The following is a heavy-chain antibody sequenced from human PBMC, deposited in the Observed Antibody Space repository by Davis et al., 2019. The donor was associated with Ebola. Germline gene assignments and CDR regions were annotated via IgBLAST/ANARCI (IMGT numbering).Heavy chain of an antibody. Sequence: MPSETLSLTCTVSGGSISSSSYYWGWIRQPPGKGLEWIGSIYYSGSTYYNPSFTSRVTISVDTSKNQFSLKLSSVTGADTAVYYCARSWFGELFTNWFDPWGQGTLVTVSS. V-gene: IGHV4-39*01. CDR3: ARSWFGELFTNWFDP. CDR1: GGSISSSSYY. D-gene: IGHD3-10*01. CDR2: IYYSGST. J-gene: IGHJ5*02.